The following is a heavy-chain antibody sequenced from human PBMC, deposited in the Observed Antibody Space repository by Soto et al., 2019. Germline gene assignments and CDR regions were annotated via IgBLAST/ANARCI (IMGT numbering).Heavy chain of an antibody. CDR1: GGSISSSKW. Sequence: QMQLQESGPGLVKPSGTLSLTCGVSGGSISSSKWWTWVRQPPGKGPGWIGEIYHSGSTNYNPSLTSRVTISLDKSKNQSSLTLTSVTAADTAVYYCASQDYSSSTDASFLVNGYFDLWGRGILVTVSS. D-gene: IGHD6-6*01. CDR3: ASQDYSSSTDASFLVNGYFDL. V-gene: IGHV4-4*02. CDR2: IYHSGST. J-gene: IGHJ2*01.